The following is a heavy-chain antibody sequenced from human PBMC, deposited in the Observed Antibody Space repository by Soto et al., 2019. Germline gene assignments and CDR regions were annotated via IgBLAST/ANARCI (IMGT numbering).Heavy chain of an antibody. J-gene: IGHJ6*03. CDR3: ARDSVEVWSGYYTDYYYDMDV. D-gene: IGHD3-3*01. CDR1: GGTFSSYT. CDR2: IIPILGIA. V-gene: IGHV1-69*08. Sequence: QVQLVQSGAEVKKPGSSVKVSCKASGGTFSSYTISWVRQAPGQGLEWMGRIIPILGIANYAQKFQGRVTITADKCTSTAYMELSSLRSEDTAVYYCARDSVEVWSGYYTDYYYDMDVWGKGTTVTVSS.